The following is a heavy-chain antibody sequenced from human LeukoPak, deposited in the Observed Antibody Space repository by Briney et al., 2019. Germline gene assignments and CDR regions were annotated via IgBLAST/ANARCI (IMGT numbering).Heavy chain of an antibody. J-gene: IGHJ5*02. D-gene: IGHD6-6*01. Sequence: SETLSLTCTVSGGSISSSSYHWGWIRQPPGKGLEWIGSIYYSGSTYYNPSLKSRVTISVDTSKNQFSLKLSSVTAADTAVYYCARDKSIAARDWFDPWGQGTLVTVSS. V-gene: IGHV4-39*07. CDR3: ARDKSIAARDWFDP. CDR1: GGSISSSSYH. CDR2: IYYSGST.